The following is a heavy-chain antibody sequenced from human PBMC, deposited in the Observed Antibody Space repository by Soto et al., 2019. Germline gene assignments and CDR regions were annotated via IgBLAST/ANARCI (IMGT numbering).Heavy chain of an antibody. CDR2: INSDGSST. CDR3: ARYGGYGFDS. V-gene: IGHV3-74*01. J-gene: IGHJ4*02. CDR1: GFTFSSYW. D-gene: IGHD5-12*01. Sequence: PWGSLRLSCAASGFTFSSYWMRCVRQAPWKGRVWVSRINSDGSSTNYADSVKGRFTISRDNAKNTLYLQMNSLRAEDTAVFYCARYGGYGFDSWGQGTLVTVSS.